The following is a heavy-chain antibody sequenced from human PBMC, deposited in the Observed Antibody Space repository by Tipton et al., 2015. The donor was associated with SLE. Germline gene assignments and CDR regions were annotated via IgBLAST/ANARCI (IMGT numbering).Heavy chain of an antibody. D-gene: IGHD6-19*01. J-gene: IGHJ3*02. CDR2: IYYSGST. CDR3: ARASIAVAENDAFDI. CDR1: GGSISSSSYY. Sequence: TLSLTCTVSGGSISSSSYYWGWIRQPPGKGLEWIGSIYYSGSTYYNPSLKSRVTISVDTSKNQFSLKLSSVTAADTAVYYCARASIAVAENDAFDIWGQGTMVTVSS. V-gene: IGHV4-39*07.